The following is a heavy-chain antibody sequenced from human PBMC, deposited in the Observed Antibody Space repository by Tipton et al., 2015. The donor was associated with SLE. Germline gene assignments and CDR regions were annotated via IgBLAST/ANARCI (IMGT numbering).Heavy chain of an antibody. CDR2: ISGTGSST. Sequence: SLRLSCAASGFTFNNYGMNWVRQAPGKGLEWVSAISGTGSSTYYADSVKGRFTISRDNSKNTLSLEMNSLPAEDAAIYYCAKGSRPANPAFYSDSAMDLWAQGTAVSVS. J-gene: IGHJ6*02. CDR3: AKGSRPANPAFYSDSAMDL. D-gene: IGHD2-2*01. V-gene: IGHV3-23*01. CDR1: GFTFNNYG.